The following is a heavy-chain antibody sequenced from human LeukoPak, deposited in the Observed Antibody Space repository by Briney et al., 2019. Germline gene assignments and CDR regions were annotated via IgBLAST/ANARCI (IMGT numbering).Heavy chain of an antibody. J-gene: IGHJ3*02. CDR2: IKQDGSEK. D-gene: IGHD2-2*01. CDR1: GFTFSNYW. V-gene: IGHV3-7*01. Sequence: GGSLRLSCAASGFTFSNYWMSWVRQAPGKGLEWVANIKQDGSEKYYVDSVKGRFTISRDNAKNSLYLQMNSLRAEDTAVYYCARGGVPAAITWGAFDIWGQGTMVTVSS. CDR3: ARGGVPAAITWGAFDI.